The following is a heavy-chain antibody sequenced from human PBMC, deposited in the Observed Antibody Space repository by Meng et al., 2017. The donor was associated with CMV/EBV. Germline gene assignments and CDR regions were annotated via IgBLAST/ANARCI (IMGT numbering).Heavy chain of an antibody. V-gene: IGHV4-59*01. CDR1: GYTFTSYY. CDR2: IYYSGST. J-gene: IGHJ6*02. CDR3: ASSGGYDFWSGYSYGMDV. Sequence: SCKASGYTFTSYYMHWVRQPPGKGLEWIGYIYYSGSTNYNPSLKSRVTISVDTSKNQFSLKLSSVTAADTAVYYCASSGGYDFWSGYSYGMDVWGQGTTVTVSS. D-gene: IGHD3-3*01.